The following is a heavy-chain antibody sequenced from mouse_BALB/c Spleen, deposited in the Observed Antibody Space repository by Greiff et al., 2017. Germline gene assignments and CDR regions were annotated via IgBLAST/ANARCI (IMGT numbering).Heavy chain of an antibody. CDR1: GFTFSSFG. CDR2: ISSGSSTI. CDR3: ARYRSYFDY. Sequence: EVQGVESGGGLVQPGGSRKLSCAASGFTFSSFGMHWVRQAPEKGLEWVAYISSGSSTIYYADTVKGRFTISRDNPKNTLFLQMTSLRSEDTAMYYCARYRSYFDYWGQGTTLTVSS. D-gene: IGHD2-14*01. J-gene: IGHJ2*01. V-gene: IGHV5-17*02.